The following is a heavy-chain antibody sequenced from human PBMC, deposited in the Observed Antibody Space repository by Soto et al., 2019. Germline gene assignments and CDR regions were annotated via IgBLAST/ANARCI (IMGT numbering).Heavy chain of an antibody. CDR2: IYYSGST. J-gene: IGHJ4*02. Sequence: QVQLQESGPGLVKPSETLSLTCTVSGGSVSSGSYYWSWIRQPPGKGLEWIGYIYYSGSTNYNPSLKSRVTISVDTSKNQFSLKLSSVTAADTAVYYCARTTYYYDSRGYYFDYWGQGTLVTVSS. CDR1: GGSVSSGSYY. CDR3: ARTTYYYDSRGYYFDY. V-gene: IGHV4-61*01. D-gene: IGHD3-22*01.